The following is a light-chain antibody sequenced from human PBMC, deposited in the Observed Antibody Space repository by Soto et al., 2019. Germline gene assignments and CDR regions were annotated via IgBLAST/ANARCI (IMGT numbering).Light chain of an antibody. CDR2: EAS. J-gene: IGKJ5*01. CDR1: QSVSSY. V-gene: IGKV3-11*01. Sequence: LFTQSPATMSLSPGERATLSCMASQSVSSYVACYQQKPGQAPRLLIYEASNGATGIPAMFSGSGSGTYFTPTIFILEPEDFAFYYCQQRSNWPITSGQGTRLEIK. CDR3: QQRSNWPIT.